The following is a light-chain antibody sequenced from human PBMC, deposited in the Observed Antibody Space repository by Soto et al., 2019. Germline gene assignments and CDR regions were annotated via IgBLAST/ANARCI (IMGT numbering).Light chain of an antibody. J-gene: IGKJ3*01. V-gene: IGKV3-11*01. Sequence: EIVLTQSPATLSLSPGETATLSCRASQSVGSHLAWYQQKPGQAPRLLIYDTSNRATGIPARFSGSGSRTDFTLTISSLDPGDFAVYYCQQRGNWPPTFGPGTKVDIK. CDR3: QQRGNWPPT. CDR2: DTS. CDR1: QSVGSH.